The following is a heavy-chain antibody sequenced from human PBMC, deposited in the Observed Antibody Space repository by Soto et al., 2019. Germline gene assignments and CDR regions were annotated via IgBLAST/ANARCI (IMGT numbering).Heavy chain of an antibody. J-gene: IGHJ5*02. Sequence: QVQLVQSGAEVKKPGASVKVSCKASGYTFTGYYMHWVRQAPGQGLEWMGWINPNSGGTNYAQKFQGWVTMTRDTSISTAYMELSRLRSDDTAGYYCARDLTGVAAAGDNWFDPWGQGTLVTVSS. V-gene: IGHV1-2*04. CDR2: INPNSGGT. D-gene: IGHD6-13*01. CDR3: ARDLTGVAAAGDNWFDP. CDR1: GYTFTGYY.